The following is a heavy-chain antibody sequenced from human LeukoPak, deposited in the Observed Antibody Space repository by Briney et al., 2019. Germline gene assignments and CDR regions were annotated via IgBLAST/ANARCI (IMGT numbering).Heavy chain of an antibody. CDR2: INAGNGNT. D-gene: IGHD3-22*01. Sequence: ASVKVSCKASGYTFTSYAMHWVRQAPGQRLEWMGWINAGNGNTKYSQKFQGRVTITRDTSASTAYMELSSLRSEDTAVYYCARGPVNYYDSGGPSFDYWGQGTLVTVSS. CDR3: ARGPVNYYDSGGPSFDY. V-gene: IGHV1-3*01. CDR1: GYTFTSYA. J-gene: IGHJ4*02.